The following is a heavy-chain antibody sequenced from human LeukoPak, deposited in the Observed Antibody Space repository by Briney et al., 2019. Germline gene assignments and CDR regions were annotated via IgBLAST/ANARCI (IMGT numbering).Heavy chain of an antibody. D-gene: IGHD2-2*01. J-gene: IGHJ3*02. V-gene: IGHV1-18*01. CDR2: ISAYNGNT. CDR1: GYTFTSYG. Sequence: GASVKVSCKASGYTFTSYGISWVRQAPGQGLEWMGWISAYNGNTNYAQKLQGRVTMTTDTSTSTAYMELRSLRSDDTAVYYCARPGGYCSSTSCHGDAFDIWGQGTMVTVSS. CDR3: ARPGGYCSSTSCHGDAFDI.